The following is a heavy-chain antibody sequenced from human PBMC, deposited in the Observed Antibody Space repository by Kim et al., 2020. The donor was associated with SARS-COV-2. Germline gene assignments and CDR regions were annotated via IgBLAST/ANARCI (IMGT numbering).Heavy chain of an antibody. CDR1: GFTFSSYG. D-gene: IGHD1-1*01. CDR2: IWYDGSNK. V-gene: IGHV3-33*01. CDR3: ARERGSTTVYYYYYGMDV. Sequence: GGSLRLSCAASGFTFSSYGMHWVRQAPGKGLEWVAVIWYDGSNKYYADSVKGRFTISRDNSKNTLYLQMNSLRAEDTAVYYCARERGSTTVYYYYYGMDVWGQGTTVTVSS. J-gene: IGHJ6*02.